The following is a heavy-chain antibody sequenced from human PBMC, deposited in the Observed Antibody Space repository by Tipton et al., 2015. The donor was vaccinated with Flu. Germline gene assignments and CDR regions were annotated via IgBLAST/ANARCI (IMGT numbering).Heavy chain of an antibody. V-gene: IGHV4-59*01. Sequence: TLSLTCTVSGGSISNYYWSWIRQPPGKGLEWIGDIYDSGSPKYNPSLKSRVTISINTSRTQFSLRLSSVTAADAAVYYCARWRDGSAAPSADMSTKNAFDIWGQGTMVTVSS. D-gene: IGHD5-24*01. CDR2: IYDSGSP. CDR3: ARWRDGSAAPSADMSTKNAFDI. J-gene: IGHJ3*02. CDR1: GGSISNYY.